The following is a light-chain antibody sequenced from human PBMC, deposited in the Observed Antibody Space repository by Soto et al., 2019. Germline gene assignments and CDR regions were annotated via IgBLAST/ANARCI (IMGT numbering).Light chain of an antibody. Sequence: DIQMTQSPSTLSASVGDRVTITCRARQSISTWLAWYQQKPGKAPKLLIYTASSLESGVPSRFSGSGSGTEFSLTISSLQPDDFATYYCPQYNSHSRYTFGQGTKLEIK. V-gene: IGKV1-5*03. CDR2: TAS. CDR3: PQYNSHSRYT. J-gene: IGKJ2*01. CDR1: QSISTW.